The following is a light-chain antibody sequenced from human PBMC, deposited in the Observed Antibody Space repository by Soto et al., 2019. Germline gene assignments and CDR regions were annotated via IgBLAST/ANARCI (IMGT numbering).Light chain of an antibody. V-gene: IGKV3D-7*01. Sequence: EIVMTQSPATLFLSPGERATLSFRASESVSSRYLSWYQQKPGQAPRLVIYRASIRATGIPARFSGSGSGTSFTLTTSSLPTEDFAVYYWQQDYNSPWTVGQGTKVEIK. J-gene: IGKJ1*01. CDR3: QQDYNSPWT. CDR2: RAS. CDR1: ESVSSRY.